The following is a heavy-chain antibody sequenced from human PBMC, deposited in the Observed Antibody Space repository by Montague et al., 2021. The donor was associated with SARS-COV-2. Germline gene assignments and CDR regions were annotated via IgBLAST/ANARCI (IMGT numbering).Heavy chain of an antibody. CDR1: GDSISKDNW. V-gene: IGHV4-4*02. Sequence: SETLSLTCTVSGDSISKDNWWSWVRQAPGKGLECLAEIYHSGETNYNPSLKSRVTISVDTSKNQFSLKLASVTAADTAIYYCQTAGYCAGNSCPSRHYYYDIDVWGQGTTVIVSS. CDR3: QTAGYCAGNSCPSRHYYYDIDV. D-gene: IGHD2-15*01. J-gene: IGHJ6*02. CDR2: IYHSGET.